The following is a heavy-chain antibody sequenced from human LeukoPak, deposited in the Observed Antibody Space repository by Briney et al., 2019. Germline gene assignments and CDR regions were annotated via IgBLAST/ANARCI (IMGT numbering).Heavy chain of an antibody. CDR1: GYTFTSYA. CDR2: INPNSGGT. J-gene: IGHJ3*02. D-gene: IGHD6-13*01. V-gene: IGHV1-2*02. CDR3: ARVFYSSSRTDVFDI. Sequence: GASVKLSCKASGYTFTSYAMNWVRQAPGQGLEWMGWINPNSGGTNYAQKFQGRVTMTGDTSISTAYMELSRLRSDDTAVYYCARVFYSSSRTDVFDIWGQGTMVTVSS.